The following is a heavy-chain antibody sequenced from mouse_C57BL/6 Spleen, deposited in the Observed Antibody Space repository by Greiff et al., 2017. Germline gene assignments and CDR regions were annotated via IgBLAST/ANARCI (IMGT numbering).Heavy chain of an antibody. J-gene: IGHJ3*01. CDR1: GFTFRDYG. Sequence: VMLVESGGGLVKPGGSLKLSCAASGFTFRDYGMHWVRQAPEKGLECVAYISSGSSTISSADTVKGRFSISRDHAKNTLFLQMTSLRSEDTAMYYCARDDAWFAYWGQGTLGTGSA. CDR2: ISSGSSTI. V-gene: IGHV5-17*01. CDR3: ARDDAWFAY.